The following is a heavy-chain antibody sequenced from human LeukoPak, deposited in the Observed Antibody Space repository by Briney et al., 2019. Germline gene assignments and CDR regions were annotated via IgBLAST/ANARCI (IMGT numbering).Heavy chain of an antibody. J-gene: IGHJ4*02. CDR1: GFTVSSNY. CDR3: SRELMTYLIY. Sequence: GGSLRLSCAASGFTVSSNYMSWVRQAPGKGLEWVSVIYSGGSTYYADSVKGRFTISRDNSKNTLYLQMNSLRAEDTSVYYCSRELMTYLIYWGQGTLVTVSS. D-gene: IGHD2-21*02. V-gene: IGHV3-53*01. CDR2: IYSGGST.